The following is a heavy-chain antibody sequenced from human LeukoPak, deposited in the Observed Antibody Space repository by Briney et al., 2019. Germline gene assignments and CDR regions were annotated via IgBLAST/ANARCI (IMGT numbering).Heavy chain of an antibody. V-gene: IGHV3-30*02. CDR1: GFTFSSYG. CDR2: IRYDGSNK. J-gene: IGHJ4*02. CDR3: AKGGGYGYSSPRYYFDY. Sequence: GGSLRLSCAASGFTFSSYGMHWVRQAPGKGLEWVAFIRYDGSNKYYADSVKGRFTISRDNSKNTLYLQMNSLRAEDTAVYYCAKGGGYGYSSPRYYFDYWGQGTLVTVPS. D-gene: IGHD6-13*01.